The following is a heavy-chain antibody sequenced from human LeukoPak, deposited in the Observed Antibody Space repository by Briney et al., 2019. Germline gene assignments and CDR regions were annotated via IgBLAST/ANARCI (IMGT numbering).Heavy chain of an antibody. D-gene: IGHD3-10*01. CDR1: GGSISSYY. CDR2: IYYSGST. Sequence: SETQSLTCTVSGGSISSYYWSWIRQPPGKGLEWIGYIYYSGSTNYNPSLKSRVTISVDTSKNQFSLKLSSVTAADTAVYYCARYYYGSGSQEFDYWGQGTLVTVSS. CDR3: ARYYYGSGSQEFDY. V-gene: IGHV4-59*01. J-gene: IGHJ4*02.